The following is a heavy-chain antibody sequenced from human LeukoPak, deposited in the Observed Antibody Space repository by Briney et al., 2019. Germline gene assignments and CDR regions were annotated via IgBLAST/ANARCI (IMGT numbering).Heavy chain of an antibody. D-gene: IGHD3-22*01. CDR3: ASPDDSSGYYPYGMDV. Sequence: PSETLSLTCAVYGGSFSGYYWSWIRQPPRKGLEWIGEINHSGSTNYNPSLKSRVTISVDTSKNQFSLKLSSVTAADTAVYYCASPDDSSGYYPYGMDVWGQGTTVTVSS. CDR1: GGSFSGYY. CDR2: INHSGST. V-gene: IGHV4-34*01. J-gene: IGHJ6*02.